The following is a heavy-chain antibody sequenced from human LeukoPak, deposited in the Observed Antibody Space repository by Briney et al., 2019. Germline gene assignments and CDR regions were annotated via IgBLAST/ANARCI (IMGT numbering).Heavy chain of an antibody. J-gene: IGHJ5*02. Sequence: GGSLRLSCAASGFTFSDYWMNWVRQAPGKGLEWIADITISGHTKNYADSVKGRFTISRDNAGTSLYLQMNSLRVEDTGVYYCARGDPHADLWGQGTLVTVSS. CDR1: GFTFSDYW. CDR2: ITISGHTK. V-gene: IGHV3-11*04. CDR3: ARGDPHADL.